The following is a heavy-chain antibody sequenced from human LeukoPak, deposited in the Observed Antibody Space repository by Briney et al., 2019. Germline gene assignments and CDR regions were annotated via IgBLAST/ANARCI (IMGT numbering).Heavy chain of an antibody. Sequence: ASVKVSCKASGYTFTGYYMHWVRQAPGQGLEWMGWINPNSGGTNYAQKFQGRVTMTRDTSISTAYMELSRLRSVDTAVYYCARVPAYGGTLDYWGQGTLVTVSS. CDR2: INPNSGGT. J-gene: IGHJ4*02. V-gene: IGHV1-2*02. D-gene: IGHD4-23*01. CDR3: ARVPAYGGTLDY. CDR1: GYTFTGYY.